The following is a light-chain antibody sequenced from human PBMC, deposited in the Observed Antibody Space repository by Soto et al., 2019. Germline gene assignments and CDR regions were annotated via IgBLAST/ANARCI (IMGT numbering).Light chain of an antibody. J-gene: IGLJ2*01. CDR1: SSNIGAGYD. CDR3: QSYDSSLGDL. Sequence: QSVLTQPPSVSGAPGQRVTISCTGSSSNIGAGYDVHWYQQLPGTAPKLLIYGNSNRPSGVPDRFSGSKSGTSASLAITGLQAEDEADYYCQSYDSSLGDLFGGGTKVTVL. CDR2: GNS. V-gene: IGLV1-40*01.